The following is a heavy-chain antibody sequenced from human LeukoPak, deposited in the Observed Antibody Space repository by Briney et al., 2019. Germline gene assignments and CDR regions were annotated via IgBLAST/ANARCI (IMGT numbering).Heavy chain of an antibody. V-gene: IGHV3-21*01. CDR2: ISSSSSYI. CDR1: GFTFSSYS. J-gene: IGHJ4*02. D-gene: IGHD2-2*01. CDR3: ARDLGQVPATAMPRDY. Sequence: PGGSLRLSCAASGFTFSSYSMNWVHQAPGKGLEWVSSISSSSSYIYYADSVKGRFTISRDNAKNSLYLQMNSLRAEDTAVYYCARDLGQVPATAMPRDYWGQGTLVTVSS.